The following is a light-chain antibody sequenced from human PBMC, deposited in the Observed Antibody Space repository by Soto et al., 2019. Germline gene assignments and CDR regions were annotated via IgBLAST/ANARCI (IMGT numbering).Light chain of an antibody. CDR2: DAS. J-gene: IGKJ5*01. CDR1: QSVLSY. CDR3: QQRFNWPPIT. V-gene: IGKV3-11*01. Sequence: EIVLTQSPATLSLSPGERATLSCRASQSVLSYLAWYQQKPGQAPRLLIYDASHRVTGIPARFSGSGSGTGFTLTISSLEPEDFEIYYCQQRFNWPPITFGQGTRLEIK.